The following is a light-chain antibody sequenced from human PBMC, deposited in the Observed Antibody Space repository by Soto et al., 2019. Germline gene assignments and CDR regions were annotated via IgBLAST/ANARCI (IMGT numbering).Light chain of an antibody. J-gene: IGLJ1*01. CDR2: EAS. CDR1: SSDVGSHNL. V-gene: IGLV2-23*01. CDR3: SSYTSSSIYV. Sequence: QSVLTQPASVSGSPGQSITISCTGTSSDVGSHNLVSWYQQYPGKAPKLIIFEASKRPSGVSNRFSGSKSGSTASLTISGLQAEDEADYYCSSYTSSSIYVLGSGTKVTVL.